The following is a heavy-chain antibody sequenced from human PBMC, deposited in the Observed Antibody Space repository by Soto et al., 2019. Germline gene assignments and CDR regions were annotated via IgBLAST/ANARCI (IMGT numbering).Heavy chain of an antibody. D-gene: IGHD3-10*01. J-gene: IGHJ4*02. CDR1: GGSISSSSYY. CDR2: IYYSGST. CDR3: ARQGDPATYYYGSGSYLGY. Sequence: SETLSLTCTVSGGSISSSSYYWGWIRQPPGKGLEWIGSIYYSGSTYYNPSLKSRVTISVDTSKNQFSLKLSSVTAADTAVYYCARQGDPATYYYGSGSYLGYWGQGTLVTVSS. V-gene: IGHV4-39*01.